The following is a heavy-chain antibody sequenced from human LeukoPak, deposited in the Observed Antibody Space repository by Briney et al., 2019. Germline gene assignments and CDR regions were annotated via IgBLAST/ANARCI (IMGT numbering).Heavy chain of an antibody. D-gene: IGHD2-2*01. CDR3: ARVKCSSASCYALDY. CDR2: INPNRGGT. J-gene: IGHJ4*02. V-gene: IGHV1-2*02. CDR1: GYTFTGYY. Sequence: GASVKVSCKASGYTFTGYYMHWVRQAPGQGLEWMGWINPNRGGTNYAQKFQGGVTMTRDTSISTAYTELSRLRSDDTAVYYCARVKCSSASCYALDYWGQGTLVTVSS.